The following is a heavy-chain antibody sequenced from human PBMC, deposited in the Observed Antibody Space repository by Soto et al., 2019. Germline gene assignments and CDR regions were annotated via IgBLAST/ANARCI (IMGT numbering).Heavy chain of an antibody. Sequence: ASVKVSCKASGYTFTSYGISWVRQAPGQGLEWMGWISAYNGNTNYAQKLQGRVTMTTDTSTSTAYMELRSLRSDDTAVYYCARGNRRGYCSSTSCYTWRWFDPWGQGTLVTVSS. J-gene: IGHJ5*02. D-gene: IGHD2-2*02. CDR2: ISAYNGNT. CDR1: GYTFTSYG. CDR3: ARGNRRGYCSSTSCYTWRWFDP. V-gene: IGHV1-18*01.